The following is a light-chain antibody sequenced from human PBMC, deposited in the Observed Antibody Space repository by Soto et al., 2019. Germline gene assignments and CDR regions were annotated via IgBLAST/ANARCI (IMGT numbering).Light chain of an antibody. J-gene: IGLJ1*01. CDR2: EVS. CDR3: SSHTSYSTRV. Sequence: QSALTQPASVSGSPGQSIAISCTGTSSDVGGYNYVSWYQQHPGKAPKLIIHEVSNRPSGVSDRFSGSKSGNTASLTISGFQADDEADYYCSSHTSYSTRVFGTGTKVTVL. CDR1: SSDVGGYNY. V-gene: IGLV2-14*01.